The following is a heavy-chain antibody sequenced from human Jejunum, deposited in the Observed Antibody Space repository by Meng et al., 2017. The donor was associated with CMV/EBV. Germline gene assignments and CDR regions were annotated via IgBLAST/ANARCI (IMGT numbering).Heavy chain of an antibody. Sequence: GGSISSYYWSWIRQPPGKGLEWIGYIYYSGTTNYNPSLKSRLTISVDTSKNQFSLKLSSVTAADTAVYYCARVFASGMDLNDVFDIWGQGTLVTVSS. CDR2: IYYSGTT. D-gene: IGHD3-10*01. J-gene: IGHJ3*02. CDR1: GGSISSYY. V-gene: IGHV4-59*01. CDR3: ARVFASGMDLNDVFDI.